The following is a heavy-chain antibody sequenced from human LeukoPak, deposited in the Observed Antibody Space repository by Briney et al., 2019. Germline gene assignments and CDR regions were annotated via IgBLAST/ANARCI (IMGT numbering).Heavy chain of an antibody. D-gene: IGHD3-22*01. CDR1: GGSISSSSYY. V-gene: IGHV4-39*01. J-gene: IGHJ4*02. CDR3: ARHQYDSSGYYTRYFDY. Sequence: KPAETLSLTCTVSGGSISSSSYYWGWIRQPPGKGLEWIGSIYYSGSTYYNPSLKSRVTISVDTSKNQFSLKLSSVTAADTAVYYCARHQYDSSGYYTRYFDYWGQGTLVTVSS. CDR2: IYYSGST.